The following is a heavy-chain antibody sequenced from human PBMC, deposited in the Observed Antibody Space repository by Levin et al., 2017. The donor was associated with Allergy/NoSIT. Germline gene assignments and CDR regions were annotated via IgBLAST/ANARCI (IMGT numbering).Heavy chain of an antibody. J-gene: IGHJ5*02. V-gene: IGHV1-2*02. CDR3: ARAANGYYYGSGSHYSDWFDP. D-gene: IGHD3-10*01. CDR2: INPNSGGT. CDR1: GYTFTGYY. Sequence: ASVKVSCKASGYTFTGYYMHWVRQAPGQGLEWMGWINPNSGGTNYAQKFQGRVTMTRDTSISTAYMELSRLRSDDTAVYYCARAANGYYYGSGSHYSDWFDPWGQGTLVTVSS.